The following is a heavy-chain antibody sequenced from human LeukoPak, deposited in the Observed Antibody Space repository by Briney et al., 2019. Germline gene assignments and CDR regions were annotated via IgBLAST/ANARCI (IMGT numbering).Heavy chain of an antibody. J-gene: IGHJ3*02. CDR3: ARPYYDSSPNDAFDI. Sequence: SETLSLTCTVSGGSISSYYWSWIRQPPGKGLEWIGYIYYSGSTNYNPSLKSRVTISVDTSKDQFSLKLSSVTAADTAVYYCARPYYDSSPNDAFDIWGQGTMVTVSS. CDR2: IYYSGST. V-gene: IGHV4-59*01. CDR1: GGSISSYY. D-gene: IGHD3-22*01.